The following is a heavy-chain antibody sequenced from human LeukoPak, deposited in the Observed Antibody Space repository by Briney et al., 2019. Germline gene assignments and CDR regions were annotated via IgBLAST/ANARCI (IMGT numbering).Heavy chain of an antibody. Sequence: ASVKVSCKASGYTFTSYGISWVRQAPGQGLEWMGWISAYNGNTNYAQNLQGRVTMTTDTSTSTAYMELRSLRSDDTAVYYCAQSYYDGSSGYYGGLDYWGQGTLVTVSS. CDR2: ISAYNGNT. V-gene: IGHV1-18*01. CDR1: GYTFTSYG. J-gene: IGHJ4*02. CDR3: AQSYYDGSSGYYGGLDY. D-gene: IGHD3-22*01.